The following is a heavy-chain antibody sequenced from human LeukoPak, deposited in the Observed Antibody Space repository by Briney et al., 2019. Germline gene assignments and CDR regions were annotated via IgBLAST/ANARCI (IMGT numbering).Heavy chain of an antibody. J-gene: IGHJ6*03. D-gene: IGHD2-2*02. V-gene: IGHV1-8*03. CDR2: MNPNSGNT. CDR3: ARGPRSIVVVPAAIRPDYYYYYMDV. Sequence: ASVKVSCKASGYTFTSYDINWVRQATGQGLEWMGWMNPNSGNTGYAQKFPGRVTITRNTSISTAYMELSSLRSEDTAVYYCARGPRSIVVVPAAIRPDYYYYYMDVWGKGTTVTVSS. CDR1: GYTFTSYD.